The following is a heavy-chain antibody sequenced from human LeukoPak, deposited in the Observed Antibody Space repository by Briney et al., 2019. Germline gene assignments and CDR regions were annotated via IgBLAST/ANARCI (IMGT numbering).Heavy chain of an antibody. CDR3: ARGITAFGVPGATYYFDY. CDR2: ISGSGST. CDR1: GFTFSNVW. D-gene: IGHD3-3*01. J-gene: IGHJ4*02. Sequence: GGSLRLSYAASGFTFSNVWMNWVRQTPGKGLEWVSVISGSGSTYYADSVRGRFTVSRDNSKHTMSLQMNTLRAEDTAVYYCARGITAFGVPGATYYFDYWGQGTLVTVSS. V-gene: IGHV3-23*01.